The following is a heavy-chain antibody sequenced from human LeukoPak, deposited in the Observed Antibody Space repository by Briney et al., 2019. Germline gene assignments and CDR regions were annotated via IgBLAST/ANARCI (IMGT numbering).Heavy chain of an antibody. J-gene: IGHJ3*01. CDR2: VVPMSGTA. CDR3: ARDFYYDTSGGGLT. CDR1: GGTFSGYG. D-gene: IGHD3-22*01. V-gene: IGHV1-69*05. Sequence: SVKVSCKASGGTFSGYGINWVRQAPGQGLEWMGKVVPMSGTANCAQKFQGRVTITTDESTSRAYMELTSLRSEDTAVYYCARDFYYDTSGGGLTWGQGTMVTVSS.